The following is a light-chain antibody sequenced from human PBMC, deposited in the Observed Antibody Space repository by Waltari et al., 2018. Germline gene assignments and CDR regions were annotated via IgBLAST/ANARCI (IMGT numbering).Light chain of an antibody. CDR2: LGS. CDR3: MQALQTPI. Sequence: DIVMTQSPLSLPVTPGEPASIPCRSSQSLLHSNGYNYLDWYLQKPGHSPQLLIYLGSNRASGVPDRFSGSGSGTDFTLKISRVEAEDVGVYYCMQALQTPIFGQGTKLEIK. V-gene: IGKV2-28*01. CDR1: QSLLHSNGYNY. J-gene: IGKJ2*01.